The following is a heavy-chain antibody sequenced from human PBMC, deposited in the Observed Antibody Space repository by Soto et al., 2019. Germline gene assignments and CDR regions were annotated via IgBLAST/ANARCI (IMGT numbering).Heavy chain of an antibody. CDR1: GFTFSGSA. V-gene: IGHV3-73*01. CDR2: IRSKANSYAT. Sequence: PGGSLRLSCAASGFTFSGSAMHWVRQASGKGLEWVGRIRSKANSYATVYAASVKGRFTISRDDSKNTAYLQMNSLKTEDTAVYYCTITPSTDIWGQGTMVTVSS. J-gene: IGHJ3*02. D-gene: IGHD2-2*01. CDR3: TITPSTDI.